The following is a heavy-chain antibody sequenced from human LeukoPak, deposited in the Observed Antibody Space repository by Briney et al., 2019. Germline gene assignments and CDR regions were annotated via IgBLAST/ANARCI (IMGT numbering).Heavy chain of an antibody. Sequence: ASVKVSCKASGYTFTGYYMHWVRQAPGQGLEWMGWIKPDNGDTNYVQKFQGRVTMTRETSITTAYMELSLRSDDTAVYYCARFDQDWGTFDYWGQGTVVTVSS. CDR3: ARFDQDWGTFDY. J-gene: IGHJ4*02. V-gene: IGHV1-2*02. CDR2: IKPDNGDT. D-gene: IGHD7-27*01. CDR1: GYTFTGYY.